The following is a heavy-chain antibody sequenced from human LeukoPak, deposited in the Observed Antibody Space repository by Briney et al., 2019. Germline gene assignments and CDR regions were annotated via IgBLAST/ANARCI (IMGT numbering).Heavy chain of an antibody. CDR2: INPDSGGT. CDR1: GYTFTAYF. J-gene: IGHJ4*02. V-gene: IGHV1-2*02. D-gene: IGHD6-13*01. CDR3: ARDRLAASWYAFDY. Sequence: ASVKVSCKASGYTFTAYFMHWVRQAPGQGLEWMGWINPDSGGTNYAQKFQGRVTMSRDTSTSSVYMELSSLRSEDTAVYYCARDRLAASWYAFDYWGQGTLVTVSS.